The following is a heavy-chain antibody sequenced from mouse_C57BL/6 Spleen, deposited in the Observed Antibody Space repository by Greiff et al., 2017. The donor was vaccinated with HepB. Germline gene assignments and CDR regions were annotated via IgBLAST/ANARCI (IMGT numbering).Heavy chain of an antibody. J-gene: IGHJ2*01. V-gene: IGHV1-82*01. D-gene: IGHD2-1*01. CDR3: ARSTFYFDY. Sequence: VKPGASVKISCKASGYAFSSSWMNWVKQRPGKGLEWIGRIYPGDGDTNYNGKFKGKATLTADKSSSTAYMQLSSLTSEDSAVYFCARSTFYFDYWGQGTTLTVSS. CDR1: GYAFSSSW. CDR2: IYPGDGDT.